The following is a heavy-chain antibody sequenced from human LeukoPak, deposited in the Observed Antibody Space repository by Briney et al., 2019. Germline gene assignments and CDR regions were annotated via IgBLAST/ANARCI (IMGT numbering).Heavy chain of an antibody. CDR2: MYYSGTI. CDR1: GGSISSSY. CDR3: ARAWATDYFDY. V-gene: IGHV4-59*01. J-gene: IGHJ4*02. Sequence: SETLSLTRTASGGSISSSYWSWIRQPPGKGLEWIGYMYYSGTINYNPSLKSRVTISVDTSKNQFSLKLSSVTAADTAMYYCARAWATDYFDYWGQGTLVTVSS.